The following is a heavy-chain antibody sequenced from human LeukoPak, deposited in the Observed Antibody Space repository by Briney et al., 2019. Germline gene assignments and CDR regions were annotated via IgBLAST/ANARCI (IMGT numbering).Heavy chain of an antibody. D-gene: IGHD3-3*01. J-gene: IGHJ3*02. V-gene: IGHV4-30-2*01. Sequence: SETLSLTCTVSGGSISSGGYYWSWIRQPPGKGLEWIGYIYHSGSNYYNPSLKSRVTISVDRSKNQFSLKLSSVTAADTAVYYCARVSAVRITIFGVVTRPYAFDIWGQGTMVTVSS. CDR3: ARVSAVRITIFGVVTRPYAFDI. CDR2: IYHSGSN. CDR1: GGSISSGGYY.